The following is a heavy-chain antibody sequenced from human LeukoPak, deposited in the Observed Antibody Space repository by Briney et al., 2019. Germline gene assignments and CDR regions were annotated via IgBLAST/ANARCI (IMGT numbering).Heavy chain of an antibody. CDR3: ARDRDGYNYVRGYYCMDV. CDR2: IYYSGST. Sequence: SETLSLTCTVSGGSISSYYWSWIRQPPGKGLEWIGYIYYSGSTNYNPSLKSRVTISVDTSKNQFSLKLSSVTAADTAVYYCARDRDGYNYVRGYYCMDVWGKGTTVTVSS. V-gene: IGHV4-59*01. CDR1: GGSISSYY. J-gene: IGHJ6*03. D-gene: IGHD5-24*01.